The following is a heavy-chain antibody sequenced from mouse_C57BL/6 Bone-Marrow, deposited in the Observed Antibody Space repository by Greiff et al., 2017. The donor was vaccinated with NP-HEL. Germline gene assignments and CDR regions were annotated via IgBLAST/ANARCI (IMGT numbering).Heavy chain of an antibody. Sequence: VQLLQSGAELVRPGASVKLSCTASGFNFKDYYMHWVHQSPEQGLAWIGWISPDNGDTSYASKFQGKATITADTSSNTAYLQLSSLTSEDTAVLYCTDYYFDYWGQGTTVTVAA. CDR2: ISPDNGDT. J-gene: IGHJ2*01. CDR1: GFNFKDYY. CDR3: TDYYFDY. D-gene: IGHD1-1*02. V-gene: IGHV14-4*01.